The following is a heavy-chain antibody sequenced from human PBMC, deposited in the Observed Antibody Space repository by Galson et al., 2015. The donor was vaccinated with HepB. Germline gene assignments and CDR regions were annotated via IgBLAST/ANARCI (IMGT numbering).Heavy chain of an antibody. J-gene: IGHJ5*02. CDR2: ISSSSSYI. CDR1: GFTFSSYS. Sequence: SLRLSCAASGFTFSSYSMNWVRQAPGKGLEWVSSISSSSSYIYYADSVKGRFIISRDNAKNSLYLQMNSLRAEDTAVYYCARDHLDKDEYYDEPWSWFDPWGQGTLVTVSS. CDR3: ARDHLDKDEYYDEPWSWFDP. D-gene: IGHD3-22*01. V-gene: IGHV3-21*01.